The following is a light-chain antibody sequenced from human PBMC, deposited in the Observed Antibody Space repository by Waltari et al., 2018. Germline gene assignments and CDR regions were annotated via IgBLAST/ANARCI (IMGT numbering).Light chain of an antibody. CDR2: AAS. V-gene: IGKV1-39*01. CDR3: QQSHSIPWT. Sequence: DIQMTQSPSSLSASVGDGVTITCRASQKLYTYLSWYLQRPGKAPKLLIYAASRLQSGVPSRFSGSGSETDFTLTISSLQPDDFGTYYCQQSHSIPWTFGQGTRVEVK. J-gene: IGKJ1*01. CDR1: QKLYTY.